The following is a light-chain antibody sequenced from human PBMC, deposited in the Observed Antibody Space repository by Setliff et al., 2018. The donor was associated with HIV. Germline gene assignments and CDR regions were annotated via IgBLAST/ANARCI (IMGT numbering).Light chain of an antibody. Sequence: QSALTQPASVSGSPGPSITLSCTGTTTDIVTYYYVSWYQQHPGKAPKLLIREVSYRPSAVSHRFSGSKSGNTASLTISGLQAEDEADYYCSSYATGCSIILGGGTKVTVL. V-gene: IGLV2-14*01. J-gene: IGLJ2*01. CDR2: EVS. CDR1: TTDIVTYYY. CDR3: SSYATGCSII.